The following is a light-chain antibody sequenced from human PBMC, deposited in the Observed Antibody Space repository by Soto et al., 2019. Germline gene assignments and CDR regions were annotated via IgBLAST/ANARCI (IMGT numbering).Light chain of an antibody. CDR3: QQYDIWPPT. CDR2: GAS. V-gene: IGKV3-15*01. J-gene: IGKJ1*01. Sequence: IVLTHSPATLSVSLGDSATLSCRASQSVSLSLAWYQMRPGQPPRLLIYGASTRATDIPARFSGSGSGTDFTLTISSLQSEDFAVYYCQQYDIWPPTFGQGTKVDIK. CDR1: QSVSLS.